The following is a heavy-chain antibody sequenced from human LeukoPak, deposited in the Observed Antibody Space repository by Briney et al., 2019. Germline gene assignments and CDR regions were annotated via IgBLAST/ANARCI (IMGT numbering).Heavy chain of an antibody. CDR1: GDGFTRHT. V-gene: IGHV3-21*05. CDR2: IWSTGEYI. CDR3: AREYDSRARFDS. J-gene: IGHJ4*02. D-gene: IGHD6-13*01. Sequence: GGSLRLACAGSGDGFTRHTMNWVRRAPGKGLEWISYIWSTGEYIYYADSVKGRFTISRDNARTSVYLQMNSLRVEDTAIYYCAREYDSRARFDSWGQGTLLTFSS.